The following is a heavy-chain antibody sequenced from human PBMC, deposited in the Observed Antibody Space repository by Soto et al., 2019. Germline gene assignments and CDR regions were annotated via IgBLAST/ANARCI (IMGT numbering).Heavy chain of an antibody. CDR1: GFTFSSYG. Sequence: GGSLRLSCAASGFTFSSYGMHWVRQAPGKGLEWVAVISYDGSNKYYADSVKGRFTISRDNSKNTLYLQMNSLRAEDTAVYYCAKDSVYDIVVVLDYWGQGTLVTVSS. CDR2: ISYDGSNK. D-gene: IGHD2-15*01. J-gene: IGHJ4*02. V-gene: IGHV3-30*18. CDR3: AKDSVYDIVVVLDY.